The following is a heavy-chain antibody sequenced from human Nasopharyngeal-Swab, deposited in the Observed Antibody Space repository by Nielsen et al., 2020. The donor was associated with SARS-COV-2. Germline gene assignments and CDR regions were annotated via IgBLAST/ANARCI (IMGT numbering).Heavy chain of an antibody. J-gene: IGHJ4*02. CDR3: ARDNRALYYFDY. CDR2: IYTSGST. V-gene: IGHV4-61*02. CDR1: GCSISSGSYY. Sequence: SETLSLTCTVSGCSISSGSYYWSWIRQPAGKVLEWIGRIYTSGSTNYNPSLKSRVTISVDTSKNQFSLQLSSVTAADTAVYYCARDNRALYYFDYWGQGTLVTASS. D-gene: IGHD3-10*01.